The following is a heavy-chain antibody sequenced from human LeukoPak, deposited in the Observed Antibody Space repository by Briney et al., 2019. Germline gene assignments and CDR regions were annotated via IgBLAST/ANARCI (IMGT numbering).Heavy chain of an antibody. V-gene: IGHV3-7*01. Sequence: GGSLRLSCAASGFTFSTYWMSWVRQAPGKGLEWVANIKQDGSEKFYVDSVKGRFSISRDNAKNSLYLQMNSLRAEDTAVYYCARGVPTGIDYFDYWGQGTLVTVSS. CDR3: ARGVPTGIDYFDY. J-gene: IGHJ4*02. CDR1: GFTFSTYW. D-gene: IGHD1-1*01. CDR2: IKQDGSEK.